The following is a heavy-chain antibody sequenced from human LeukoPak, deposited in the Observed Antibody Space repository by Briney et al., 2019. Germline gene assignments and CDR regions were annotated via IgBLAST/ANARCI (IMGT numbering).Heavy chain of an antibody. CDR3: ARSQYYSRNAFDI. V-gene: IGHV3-30*04. CDR2: ISYDGSNK. CDR1: GFTFSSYA. Sequence: GGSLRLSCAASGFTFSSYAMHWVRQAPGKGLEWVALISYDGSNKYYADSVKGRFTISRDNSKNTLYLQMNSLRTEDTAVYYCARSQYYSRNAFDIWGQGTMVTVSS. J-gene: IGHJ3*02. D-gene: IGHD3-10*01.